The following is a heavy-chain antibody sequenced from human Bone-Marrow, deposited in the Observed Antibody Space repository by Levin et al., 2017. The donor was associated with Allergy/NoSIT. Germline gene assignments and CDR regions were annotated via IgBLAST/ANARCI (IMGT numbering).Heavy chain of an antibody. CDR3: ARGCSSTNCYRSGRDY. CDR1: GFTFSSYW. D-gene: IGHD2-2*01. Sequence: GGSLRLSCAASGFTFSSYWMSWVRRAPEKGLEWVANINQDGSEKYYVDSVKGRFTISRDNAKNSLYLQMNSLRAEDTAVYYCARGCSSTNCYRSGRDYWGQGTLVTVSS. J-gene: IGHJ4*02. CDR2: INQDGSEK. V-gene: IGHV3-7*01.